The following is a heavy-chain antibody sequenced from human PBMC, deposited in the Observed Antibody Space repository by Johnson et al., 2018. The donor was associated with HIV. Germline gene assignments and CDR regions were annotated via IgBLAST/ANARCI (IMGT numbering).Heavy chain of an antibody. D-gene: IGHD6-13*01. V-gene: IGHV3-13*01. CDR1: GFTFSSYD. Sequence: VQLVESGGGVVQPGRSLRLSCAASGFTFSSYDMHWVRQTTGKGLEWVSVIGAAGDTYYPGSVKGRFTISRDNSKNTLHLQMNSLRPEDTAVYYCARGIAAAAMTLHAFDIWGQGAVVTVPS. CDR2: IGAAGDT. J-gene: IGHJ3*02. CDR3: ARGIAAAAMTLHAFDI.